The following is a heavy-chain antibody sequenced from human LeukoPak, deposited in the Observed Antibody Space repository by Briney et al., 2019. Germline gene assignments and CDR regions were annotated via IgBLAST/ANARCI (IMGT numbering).Heavy chain of an antibody. CDR2: IYTSGST. V-gene: IGHV4-61*01. J-gene: IGHJ4*02. D-gene: IGHD3-22*01. CDR3: ARMAYYYDSDGYSQLDY. CDR1: GVSVSSGTYY. Sequence: PSETLSLTCTVSGVSVSSGTYYWTWIRQPPGKGLEWIGNIYTSGSTNYSPSLKSRLTISLDTSKNQFSLKLSSATAADTAVYYCARMAYYYDSDGYSQLDYWGQGTLVTVSS.